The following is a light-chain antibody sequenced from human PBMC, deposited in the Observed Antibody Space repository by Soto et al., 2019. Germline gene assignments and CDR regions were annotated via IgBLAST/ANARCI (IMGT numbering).Light chain of an antibody. CDR3: SSYTSSSTYV. V-gene: IGLV2-14*01. Sequence: QSVLTQPASLSGSPGQSIAISCTGTSSEVGGYNYVSWYQQHPGKAPKLIIYDVTNRPSGVSNRFSGSKSGNTASLTISGLQAEDEADYYCSSYTSSSTYVFGTGTKVTVL. CDR2: DVT. J-gene: IGLJ1*01. CDR1: SSEVGGYNY.